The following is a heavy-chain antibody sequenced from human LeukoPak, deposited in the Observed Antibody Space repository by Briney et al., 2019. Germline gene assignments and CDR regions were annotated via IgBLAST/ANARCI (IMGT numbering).Heavy chain of an antibody. CDR2: MNPNSGNT. Sequence: ASVKVSCKASGGTFSSYAISWVRQATGQGLEWMGWMNPNSGNTGYAQKFQGRVTMTRNTSISTAYMELSSLRSDDTAVYYCARLWSEALNPDYWGQGTLVTVSS. V-gene: IGHV1-8*02. J-gene: IGHJ4*02. D-gene: IGHD3-10*01. CDR3: ARLWSEALNPDY. CDR1: GGTFSSYA.